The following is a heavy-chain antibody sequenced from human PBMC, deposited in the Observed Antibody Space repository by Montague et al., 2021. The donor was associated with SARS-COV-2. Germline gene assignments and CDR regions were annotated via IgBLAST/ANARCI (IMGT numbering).Heavy chain of an antibody. Sequence: SETLSLTCSVSGGSINSDSYDWGCIRQPPGKTLEWVGSVHYSGNIYSTLSLKSRVAISADPSKNQFSLNVSTVTAADTAVYYCVRHGYGPVFLYDYWGQGTLVTVSS. D-gene: IGHD2/OR15-2a*01. CDR1: GGSINSDSYD. J-gene: IGHJ4*02. V-gene: IGHV4-39*01. CDR2: VHYSGNI. CDR3: VRHGYGPVFLYDY.